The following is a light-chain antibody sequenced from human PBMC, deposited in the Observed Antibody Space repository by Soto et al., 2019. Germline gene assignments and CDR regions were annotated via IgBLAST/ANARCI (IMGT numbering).Light chain of an antibody. CDR2: EVS. Sequence: QSALTQSASVSGSPGQSITIPCTGTTRDVGGYDYVSWYQQHPGKVPKLIIYEVSKRPSGVSHRFSGSKSGNTASLTISGLQTEDEAAYYCSSYTTSSALVFGGGTKLTVL. CDR1: TRDVGGYDY. J-gene: IGLJ2*01. CDR3: SSYTTSSALV. V-gene: IGLV2-14*01.